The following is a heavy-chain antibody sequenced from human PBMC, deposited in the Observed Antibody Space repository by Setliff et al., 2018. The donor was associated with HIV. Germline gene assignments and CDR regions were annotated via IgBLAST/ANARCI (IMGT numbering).Heavy chain of an antibody. CDR3: ARENGDCSGGACYFMLDS. CDR2: VHYSGTT. Sequence: PSETLSLTCTVSGGSSSSHYWSWIRQPPGQGLEWIGYVHYSGTTNYNPSLKSRVTISVDASNNQFSLELRSITAADTAVYYCARENGDCSGGACYFMLDSWGQGTRGTVSS. CDR1: GGSSSSHY. J-gene: IGHJ4*02. V-gene: IGHV4-59*11. D-gene: IGHD2-15*01.